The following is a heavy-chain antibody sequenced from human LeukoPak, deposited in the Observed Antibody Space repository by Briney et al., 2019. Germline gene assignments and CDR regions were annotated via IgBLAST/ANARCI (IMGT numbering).Heavy chain of an antibody. D-gene: IGHD3-9*01. Sequence: GGSLRLSCAASGFSFSSYEVNWVRQAPGKGLEWVSHISSGGNTEYYVDSVRGRFTMSRDNAKNLLFLQMNSLRAEDTAVYYCPRDTLNGPFVISLDYWGQGALVTVSS. V-gene: IGHV3-48*03. J-gene: IGHJ4*02. CDR3: PRDTLNGPFVISLDY. CDR1: GFSFSSYE. CDR2: ISSGGNTE.